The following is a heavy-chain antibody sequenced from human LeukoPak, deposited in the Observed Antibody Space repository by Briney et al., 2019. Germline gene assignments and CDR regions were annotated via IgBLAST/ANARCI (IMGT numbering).Heavy chain of an antibody. D-gene: IGHD6-19*01. J-gene: IGHJ4*01. CDR2: IYRGDIT. CDR3: ARVGSSPVTGTVADY. CDR1: GFTVSSNY. V-gene: IGHV3-53*01. Sequence: GGSLRLSCAASGFTVSSNYMSWVRQAPGKGLEWVSVIYRGDITYYADSVKGRFTISRDNSKNTLYLQMNSLRAEDTAVYYCARVGSSPVTGTVADYWGHGTLVTVSS.